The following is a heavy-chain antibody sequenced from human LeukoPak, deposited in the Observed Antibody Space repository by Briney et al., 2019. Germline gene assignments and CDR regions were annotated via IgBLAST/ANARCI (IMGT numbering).Heavy chain of an antibody. Sequence: ASVKVSCKASGYTFTGYYMHWVRQAPGQGLEWMGWINPNSGGTNYAQKFQGRVTMTRDTSISTAYMELSGLRSDDTAVYYCARVLAGYSSSWYPGYWGQGTLVTVSS. CDR2: INPNSGGT. V-gene: IGHV1-2*02. CDR3: ARVLAGYSSSWYPGY. J-gene: IGHJ4*02. CDR1: GYTFTGYY. D-gene: IGHD6-13*01.